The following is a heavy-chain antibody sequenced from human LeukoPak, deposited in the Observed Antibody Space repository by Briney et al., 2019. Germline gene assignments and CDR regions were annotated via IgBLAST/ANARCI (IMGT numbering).Heavy chain of an antibody. CDR1: GGSISSGDYY. D-gene: IGHD4-23*01. CDR2: IYYSGST. J-gene: IGHJ4*02. Sequence: SETLSLTCTVSGGSISSGDYYWSWIRQPPGKGLEWIGYIYYSGSTYYNPSLKSRVTISVDTSKNQFSLKLSSMTAADTAVYYCARVPLLDYGGNLYYFDYWGQGTLVTVSS. CDR3: ARVPLLDYGGNLYYFDY. V-gene: IGHV4-30-4*08.